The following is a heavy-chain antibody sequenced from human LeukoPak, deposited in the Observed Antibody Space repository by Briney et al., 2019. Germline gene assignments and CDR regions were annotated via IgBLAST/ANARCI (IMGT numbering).Heavy chain of an antibody. D-gene: IGHD3-10*01. CDR3: ARGGSVFAYFFDY. CDR2: ISGSGGTT. J-gene: IGHJ4*02. V-gene: IGHV3-23*01. CDR1: GFIFSNYA. Sequence: GGSLRLSCAASGFIFSNYAMTWAHLTPGKGLEWVSAISGSGGTTYYADPVKGRFTISRDSSTNTLYLQLSSLRAEDTAIYYCARGGSVFAYFFDYWGQGTLVTVSS.